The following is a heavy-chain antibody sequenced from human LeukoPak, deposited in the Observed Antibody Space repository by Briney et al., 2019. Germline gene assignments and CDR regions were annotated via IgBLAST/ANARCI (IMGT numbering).Heavy chain of an antibody. D-gene: IGHD3-10*01. CDR3: ARVWFGELLLDY. Sequence: SETLSLTCTVSGGSISSSSYYWGWIRQPPGKGLEWIGSIYYSGGTYYNPSLKSRVTISVDTSKNQFSLKLSSVTAADTAVYYCARVWFGELLLDYWGQGTLVTVSS. CDR2: IYYSGGT. CDR1: GGSISSSSYY. J-gene: IGHJ4*02. V-gene: IGHV4-39*07.